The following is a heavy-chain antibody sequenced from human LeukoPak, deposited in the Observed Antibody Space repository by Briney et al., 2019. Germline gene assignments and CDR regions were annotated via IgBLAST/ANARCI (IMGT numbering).Heavy chain of an antibody. J-gene: IGHJ4*02. CDR3: AKDLRWIGGTGL. Sequence: GGSLRLSCAASGFPFSTFGMNWVRQAPGKGLEWVSFIPSDGSNKYYADAVKGRFTISRDNSRNTLSLQMNSLRTDDTAVYYCAKDLRWIGGTGLWGQGTRVSVPS. CDR2: IPSDGSNK. V-gene: IGHV3-30*02. D-gene: IGHD4-23*01. CDR1: GFPFSTFG.